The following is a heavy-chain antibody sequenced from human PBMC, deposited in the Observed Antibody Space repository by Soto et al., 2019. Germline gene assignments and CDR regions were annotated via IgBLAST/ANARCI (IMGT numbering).Heavy chain of an antibody. CDR3: ARGRLGEPTPYFDN. Sequence: GGSLRLSCAASGFTFGASNLQWVRQASGKGLEWLGRIESKGETYTTTYDVSVKGRITISRDDSKKSPYLQIHSLKTEDTAVYYCARGRLGEPTPYFDNWGQETLVTISS. V-gene: IGHV3-73*01. D-gene: IGHD3-16*01. CDR1: GFTFGASN. CDR2: IESKGETYTT. J-gene: IGHJ4*02.